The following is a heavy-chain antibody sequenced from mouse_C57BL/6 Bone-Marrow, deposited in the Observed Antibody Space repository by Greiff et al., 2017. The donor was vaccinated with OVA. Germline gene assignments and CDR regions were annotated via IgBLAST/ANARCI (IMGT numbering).Heavy chain of an antibody. V-gene: IGHV1-62-2*01. D-gene: IGHD2-3*01. CDR3: ARHEGGIYDGYFAWFAY. CDR2: FYPGSGSI. Sequence: QVQLQQSGAELVKPGASVKLSCKASGYTFTEYTIHWVKQRSGQGLEWIGWFYPGSGSIKYNEKFKDKATLTADKSSSTVYMELSRLTSEDSAVYFCARHEGGIYDGYFAWFAYWGQGTLVTVSA. CDR1: GYTFTEYT. J-gene: IGHJ3*01.